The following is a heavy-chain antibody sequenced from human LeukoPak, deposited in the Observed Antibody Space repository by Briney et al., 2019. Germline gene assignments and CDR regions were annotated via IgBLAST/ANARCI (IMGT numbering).Heavy chain of an antibody. CDR1: GFTFSSYG. V-gene: IGHV3-30*02. Sequence: GGSLRLSCAASGFTFSSYGMHWVRQAPGLGLEWVAFIRSDGGNKYYTDSVKGRFTISRDNSKNTLYLQMNSLRAEDTAVYYCAKDIEDYYGSGSYYWGQGTLVTVSS. CDR2: IRSDGGNK. CDR3: AKDIEDYYGSGSYY. D-gene: IGHD3-10*01. J-gene: IGHJ4*02.